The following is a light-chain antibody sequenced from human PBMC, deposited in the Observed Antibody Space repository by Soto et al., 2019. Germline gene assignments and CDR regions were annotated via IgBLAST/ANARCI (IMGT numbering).Light chain of an antibody. V-gene: IGLV2-14*01. J-gene: IGLJ1*01. Sequence: QSALTQPASVSGSPGQSITISCTGTSSDVGAYNYVSWYQQHPGKAPKLMIHEVSKRPSGVSNPFSGSKSGNTASLTISGLQAEDEADYYCSSYTSSSTPDVFGTGTKVTVL. CDR1: SSDVGAYNY. CDR2: EVS. CDR3: SSYTSSSTPDV.